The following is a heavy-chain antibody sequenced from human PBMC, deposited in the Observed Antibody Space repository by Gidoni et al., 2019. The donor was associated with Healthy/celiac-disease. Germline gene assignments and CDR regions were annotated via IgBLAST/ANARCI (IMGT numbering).Heavy chain of an antibody. V-gene: IGHV4-61*02. D-gene: IGHD3-3*01. CDR2: IYTSGST. CDR3: ARASHYDFWSGYDNYDYYMDV. Sequence: QVQLQESGPGLVKPSQTLSLTCTVSGGSISSGSYYWSWIRQPAGKGLEWIGRIYTSGSTNYNPSLKSRVTMSVDTSKNQFSLKLSSVTAADTAVYYCARASHYDFWSGYDNYDYYMDVWGKGTTVTVSS. CDR1: GGSISSGSYY. J-gene: IGHJ6*03.